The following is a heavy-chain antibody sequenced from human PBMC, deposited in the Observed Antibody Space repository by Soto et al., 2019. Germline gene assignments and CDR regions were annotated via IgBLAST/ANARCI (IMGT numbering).Heavy chain of an antibody. V-gene: IGHV4-39*01. D-gene: IGHD3-22*01. CDR1: GGSISSSSYY. J-gene: IGHJ3*02. Sequence: SETLSLTCTVSGGSISSSSYYWGWIRQPPGKGLEWIGSIYYSGSTYYKPSLKSRVTISVDTSKNQFSLKLSSVTAADTDVNYCACPPYYYDSSGYYYGRDAFDIWGQGTMVTVSS. CDR2: IYYSGST. CDR3: ACPPYYYDSSGYYYGRDAFDI.